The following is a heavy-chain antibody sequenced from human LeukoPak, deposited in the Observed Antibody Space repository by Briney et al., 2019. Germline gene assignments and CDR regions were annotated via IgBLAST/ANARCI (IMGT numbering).Heavy chain of an antibody. CDR2: IKQDGGEK. CDR1: GFTFSSYW. D-gene: IGHD3-10*01. V-gene: IGHV3-7*01. Sequence: PGGSLRLSCAASGFTFSSYWMSWVRQAPGKGLEWVANIKQDGGEKYYVDSVKGRFTISRDNAKRSMYLQMNSLRAEDTAVYYCARGFGSYEDYMDVWGKGTTVTVSS. J-gene: IGHJ6*03. CDR3: ARGFGSYEDYMDV.